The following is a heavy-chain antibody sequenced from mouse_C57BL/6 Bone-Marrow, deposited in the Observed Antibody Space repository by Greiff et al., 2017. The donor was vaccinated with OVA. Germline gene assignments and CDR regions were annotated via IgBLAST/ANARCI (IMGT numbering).Heavy chain of an antibody. CDR3: ARCGDDGYWYFDV. J-gene: IGHJ1*03. V-gene: IGHV1-85*01. Sequence: QVQLQQSGPELVKPGASVKLSCKASGYTFTSYDINWVKQRPGQGLEWIGWIYPRDGSTKYNEKFKGKATLTVDTSSSTAYMELHSLTSEDSAVYFCARCGDDGYWYFDVWGTGTTVTVSS. D-gene: IGHD2-12*01. CDR1: GYTFTSYD. CDR2: IYPRDGST.